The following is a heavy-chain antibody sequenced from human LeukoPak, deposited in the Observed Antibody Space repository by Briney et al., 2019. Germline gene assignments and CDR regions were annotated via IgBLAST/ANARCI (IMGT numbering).Heavy chain of an antibody. Sequence: PGGSLRLSCAASGFTFSSYGMHWVRQAPGKGLEWVAFIRYDGSNKYYADSVKGRFTISRDNSKNTLYLQMNSLRAEDTAVYYCANELVIQGGWYSFFDYWGQGTLVTVSS. CDR1: GFTFSSYG. J-gene: IGHJ4*02. V-gene: IGHV3-30*02. CDR3: ANELVIQGGWYSFFDY. CDR2: IRYDGSNK. D-gene: IGHD6-19*01.